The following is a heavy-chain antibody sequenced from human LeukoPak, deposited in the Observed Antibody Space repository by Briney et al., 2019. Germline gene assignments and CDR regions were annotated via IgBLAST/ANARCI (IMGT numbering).Heavy chain of an antibody. Sequence: GGSLRLSCAASGFTFSDYYMSWIRQAPGKGLEWVSYISSSGSTIYYADSVKGRSTISRDNAKNSLYLQMNSLRAEDTAVYYCASMVRGVYYFDYWGQGTLVTVSS. CDR3: ASMVRGVYYFDY. CDR1: GFTFSDYY. CDR2: ISSSGSTI. J-gene: IGHJ4*02. D-gene: IGHD3-10*01. V-gene: IGHV3-11*01.